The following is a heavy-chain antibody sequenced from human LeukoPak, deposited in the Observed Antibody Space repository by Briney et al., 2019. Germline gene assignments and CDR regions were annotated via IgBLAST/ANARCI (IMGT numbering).Heavy chain of an antibody. V-gene: IGHV3-20*04. CDR3: ARDLKYCTGGMCYFTAVADS. J-gene: IGHJ4*02. CDR2: INWDSTST. CDR1: GFIFDHFG. D-gene: IGHD2-8*02. Sequence: PGGSLRLSCAASGFIFDHFGMNWVRQVPGKGLEWVSGINWDSTSTNYVDSVRGRFTISRDNAKNSLYLQMNSLRVEDTAFCYCARDLKYCTGGMCYFTAVADSWGQGTLVTVPS.